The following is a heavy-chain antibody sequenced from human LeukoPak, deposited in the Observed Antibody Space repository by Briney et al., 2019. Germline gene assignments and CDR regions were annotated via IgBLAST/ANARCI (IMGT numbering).Heavy chain of an antibody. Sequence: ESGGSLRLSCTASGFAFDDYSIHWVRQTPQRGLEWVSLITWSGDSTYYADSVKVRFLISRDNSKNSVYLQMNSLMTEDSALYHCVKSVVGGEGAYYFDYWGQGTVVTVSS. V-gene: IGHV3-43*01. D-gene: IGHD3-3*01. CDR3: VKSVVGGEGAYYFDY. CDR1: GFAFDDYS. CDR2: ITWSGDST. J-gene: IGHJ4*02.